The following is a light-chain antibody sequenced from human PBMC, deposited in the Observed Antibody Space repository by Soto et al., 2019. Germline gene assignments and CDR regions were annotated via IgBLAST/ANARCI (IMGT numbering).Light chain of an antibody. CDR1: QSINSY. V-gene: IGKV1-39*01. Sequence: DIQMTQSPSSLSVSVGDRVTITCRASQSINSYLNWYQQKPGKAPKLLIYTSSNLQSGVPSRFSGSGSGTDFTLTISSLQPEDFATYYCQQIYITPYTFGQGTKLE. J-gene: IGKJ2*01. CDR3: QQIYITPYT. CDR2: TSS.